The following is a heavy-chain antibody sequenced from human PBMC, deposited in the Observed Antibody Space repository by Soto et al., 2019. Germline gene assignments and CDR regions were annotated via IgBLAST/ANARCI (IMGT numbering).Heavy chain of an antibody. J-gene: IGHJ4*02. CDR2: LIPILGLA. V-gene: IGHV1-69*02. CDR1: GGTFSNST. Sequence: QVQLVQSGAEVRKPGSSVKVSCQASGGTFSNSTVTWVRQAPGQGLEWMGRLIPILGLANYAQKFRGRLTITADKSTTPAYRELRSLRSEDTAIYYCARFKLGDDYWGQGTLVTVSS. CDR3: ARFKLGDDY. D-gene: IGHD5-12*01.